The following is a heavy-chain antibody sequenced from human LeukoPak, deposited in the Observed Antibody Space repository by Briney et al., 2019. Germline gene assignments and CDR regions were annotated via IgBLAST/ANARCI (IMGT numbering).Heavy chain of an antibody. CDR1: GFTFSTYW. V-gene: IGHV3-7*01. CDR2: IREDGSDK. Sequence: GGSLRLSCAASGFTFSTYWMSWVRQAPGKGLEWVANIREDGSDKNYVDSVRGRFTISRDNAKNSLFLQMSSLRAEDTAVYYCARDGWRAINYWGQGTLVTVS. D-gene: IGHD5-24*01. CDR3: ARDGWRAINY. J-gene: IGHJ4*02.